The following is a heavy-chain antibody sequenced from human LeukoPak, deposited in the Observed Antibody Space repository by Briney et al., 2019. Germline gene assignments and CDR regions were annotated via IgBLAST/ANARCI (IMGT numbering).Heavy chain of an antibody. CDR1: GFNFGDYA. V-gene: IGHV3-49*04. J-gene: IGHJ4*02. D-gene: IGHD3-22*01. CDR2: IRSKTYGGTT. CDR3: ARAYDTSGYYQAY. Sequence: GGSLRLSCIASGFNFGDYAVSWVRQAPGKGLEWVGFIRSKTYGGTTDYAASVEGRFTISRDDSKSFAYLQMNSLKTEDTAVYFCARAYDTSGYYQAYWGQGTLVTVSS.